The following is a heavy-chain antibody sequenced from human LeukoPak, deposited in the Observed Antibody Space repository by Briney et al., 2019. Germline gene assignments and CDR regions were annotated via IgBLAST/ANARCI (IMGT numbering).Heavy chain of an antibody. D-gene: IGHD3-3*01. CDR2: IYSGGST. V-gene: IGHV3-53*05. CDR1: GFTVSSNY. J-gene: IGHJ6*02. CDR3: AKDKDFWSGYYRGVPFYYGMDV. Sequence: GGSLRLSCAASGFTVSSNYMSWVRQAPGKGLEWASVIYSGGSTYYADSVKGRFTISRDNAKNTLYLQMNSLRAEDTAVYYCAKDKDFWSGYYRGVPFYYGMDVWGQGTTVTVSS.